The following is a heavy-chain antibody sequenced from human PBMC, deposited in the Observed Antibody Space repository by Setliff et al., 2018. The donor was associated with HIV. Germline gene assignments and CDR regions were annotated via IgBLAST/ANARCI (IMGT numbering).Heavy chain of an antibody. D-gene: IGHD3-16*01. Sequence: PGGSLRLSCAASGFTFSTYSMNWVRQAPGKGLEWVANIREDGTAEYYVDSVRGRFAISRDNAKNSLYLQMNNLRADDTAVYYCAKYSSLGSWGQGTLVTVSS. CDR2: IREDGTAE. J-gene: IGHJ5*02. V-gene: IGHV3-7*03. CDR1: GFTFSTYS. CDR3: AKYSSLGS.